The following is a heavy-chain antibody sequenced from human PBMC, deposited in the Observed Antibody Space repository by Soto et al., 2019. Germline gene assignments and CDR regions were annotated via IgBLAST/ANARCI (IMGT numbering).Heavy chain of an antibody. D-gene: IGHD5-18*01. V-gene: IGHV4-39*01. Sequence: SETLSLTCTVSGGSISSSSYYWGWIRLPPGKGLEWIGSIYYSGSTYYHPSLKSRVTISVDTSKNQFSLKLSSVTAADTAVYYCARTTRGYSYGSVDYWGHGTLATVSS. CDR2: IYYSGST. CDR3: ARTTRGYSYGSVDY. CDR1: GGSISSSSYY. J-gene: IGHJ4*01.